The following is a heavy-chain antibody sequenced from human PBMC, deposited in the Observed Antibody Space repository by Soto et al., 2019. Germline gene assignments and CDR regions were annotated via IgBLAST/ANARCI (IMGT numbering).Heavy chain of an antibody. CDR2: IHYTGST. CDR1: GGSISGSY. J-gene: IGHJ4*02. D-gene: IGHD2-2*02. Sequence: QVQLQESGPGLVKPSETLSLTCTVSGGSISGSYWTWIRQPPGKGLEWIGYIHYTGSTNYNPSLKARGGISIDTSQNRFSLKLTSVTAADTAVYYCARENGRYTTYEIDYWGQGTLVTVSS. CDR3: ARENGRYTTYEIDY. V-gene: IGHV4-59*01.